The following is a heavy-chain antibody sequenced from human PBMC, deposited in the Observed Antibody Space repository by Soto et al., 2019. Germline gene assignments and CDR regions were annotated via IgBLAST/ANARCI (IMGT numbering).Heavy chain of an antibody. CDR1: GFSFDEYS. CDR2: LGRAGSGT. CDR3: AKEKGGTKWVTFDY. J-gene: IGHJ4*02. D-gene: IGHD1-26*01. Sequence: EVQLVESGGTVVQPGGSLRLCCAVSGFSFDEYSVHWVRQAPGKGLEWVSLLGRAGSGTYYADSVRGRFTVSRDNGGNSLYLQMNSLRTEDTALYYCAKEKGGTKWVTFDYSGQGTLVTVSS. V-gene: IGHV3-43*01.